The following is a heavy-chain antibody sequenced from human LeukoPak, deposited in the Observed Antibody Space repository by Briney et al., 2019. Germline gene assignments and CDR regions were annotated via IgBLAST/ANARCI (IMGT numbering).Heavy chain of an antibody. Sequence: GGSLRLSCAASGFTFSSYEMNWVRQAPGKGLEWVSYISSSGYTKYYADSVKGRFTISRDNSKSTLYLLMNSLRAEDTAVYYCASENDAFDIWGPGTVVTVSS. CDR2: ISSSGYTK. J-gene: IGHJ3*02. V-gene: IGHV3-48*03. CDR1: GFTFSSYE. CDR3: ASENDAFDI.